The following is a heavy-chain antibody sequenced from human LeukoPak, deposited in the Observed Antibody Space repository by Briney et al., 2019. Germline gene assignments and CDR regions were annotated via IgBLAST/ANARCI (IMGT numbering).Heavy chain of an antibody. CDR3: ASEITVVTPGRSDAFDI. CDR1: GGSISSHY. CDR2: IYYSGST. Sequence: SETLSLTCTVSGGSISSHYWNWIRQPPGKGREWSGYIYYSGSTNYNPSLKSRVTTSVDTSQNQFSLTLTSATAADTAVYYCASEITVVTPGRSDAFDIWGQGTMVTVSS. D-gene: IGHD4-23*01. V-gene: IGHV4-59*11. J-gene: IGHJ3*02.